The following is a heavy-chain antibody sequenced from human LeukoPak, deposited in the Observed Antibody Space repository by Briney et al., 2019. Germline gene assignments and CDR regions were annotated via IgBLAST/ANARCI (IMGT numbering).Heavy chain of an antibody. Sequence: PGRSLRLSCAASGFTFTNFGMHWVRQAPGKGLEWVSVIWYDGINKYYSDSVKDRFTISRDNSKSTLFLQMDSLRAEDTALYYCARDRGVETAVRAPPVGYFDSWGQGALVTVSP. CDR2: IWYDGINK. D-gene: IGHD2-21*02. CDR1: GFTFTNFG. V-gene: IGHV3-33*01. J-gene: IGHJ4*02. CDR3: ARDRGVETAVRAPPVGYFDS.